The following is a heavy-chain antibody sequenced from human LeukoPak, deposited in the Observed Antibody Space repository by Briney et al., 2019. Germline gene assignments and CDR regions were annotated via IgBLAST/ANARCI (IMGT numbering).Heavy chain of an antibody. CDR1: GFTVSSNY. CDR2: IYSGGST. V-gene: IGHV3-53*01. D-gene: IGHD3-10*01. Sequence: PGGSLRLSCAASGFTVSSNYMSWVRQAPGKGLEWVSVIYSGGSTYYADSVKGRFTISRDNSKNTLYLQMNSLRAEDTAVYYCARHMVRGVANAFDIWGQGTMVTVSS. J-gene: IGHJ3*02. CDR3: ARHMVRGVANAFDI.